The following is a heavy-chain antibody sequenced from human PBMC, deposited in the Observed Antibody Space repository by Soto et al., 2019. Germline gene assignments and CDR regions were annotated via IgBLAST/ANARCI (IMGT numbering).Heavy chain of an antibody. Sequence: SETLSLTCTVSGGSVSPYLWSWIRQPPGKGLEWIGHVDHSGNTNYKTSLMGRVTMSVDTSKNHFSLNLTSVTGADTAVYYCARGDCSGGSCYFFDYWGQGTLVTVSS. J-gene: IGHJ4*02. CDR3: ARGDCSGGSCYFFDY. CDR2: VDHSGNT. CDR1: GGSVSPYL. V-gene: IGHV4-59*02. D-gene: IGHD2-15*01.